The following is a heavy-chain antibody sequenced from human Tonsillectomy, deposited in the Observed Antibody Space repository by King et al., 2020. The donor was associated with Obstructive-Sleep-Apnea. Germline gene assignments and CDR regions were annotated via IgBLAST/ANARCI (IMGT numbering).Heavy chain of an antibody. J-gene: IGHJ6*02. Sequence: QLVQSGAEVKKPGSSVKVSCQAPGGTFSNYVISWVRQAPGQGPEWMGGIIPIFGIANYAQKFQGRVTITADESTSTAYMELSRLRSEDTAVYYCARAGDIVVVPAAINYYGMDVWGQGTTVTVSS. CDR3: ARAGDIVVVPAAINYYGMDV. CDR1: GGTFSNYV. D-gene: IGHD2-2*01. CDR2: IIPIFGIA. V-gene: IGHV1-69*12.